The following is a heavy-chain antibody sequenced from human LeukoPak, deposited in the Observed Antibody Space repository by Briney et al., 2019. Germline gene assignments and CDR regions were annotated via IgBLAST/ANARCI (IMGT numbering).Heavy chain of an antibody. Sequence: ASVKVSCKAFGYTFTSNYMHWVRQAPGQGPEWMGVISPSGGSTTYAQKFQGRVTLTRDMSTSTDYLELSSLRSEDTAVYYCARVVRGGPRYYTDVWGEGTTVIVSS. CDR1: GYTFTSNY. CDR3: ARVVRGGPRYYTDV. J-gene: IGHJ6*03. D-gene: IGHD4-23*01. CDR2: ISPSGGST. V-gene: IGHV1-46*01.